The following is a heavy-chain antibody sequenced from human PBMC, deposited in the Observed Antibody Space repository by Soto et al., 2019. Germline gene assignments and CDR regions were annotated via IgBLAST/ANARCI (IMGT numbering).Heavy chain of an antibody. CDR1: GFTFSSYA. J-gene: IGHJ6*02. D-gene: IGHD3-10*01. CDR3: AKDIRDYHGSGSSPDHYYYYVMDV. CDR2: ISGSGGGT. V-gene: IGHV3-23*01. Sequence: GGSLRLSCAASGFTFSSYALSWVRQAPGKGLEWVSGISGSGGGTYYADSVKGRFTISRDNSRNTLYLQVNSLRSEDTALYFCAKDIRDYHGSGSSPDHYYYYVMDVWGQGTTVTVSS.